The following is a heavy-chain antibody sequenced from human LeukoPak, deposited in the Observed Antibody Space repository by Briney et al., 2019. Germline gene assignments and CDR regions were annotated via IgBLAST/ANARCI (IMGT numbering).Heavy chain of an antibody. V-gene: IGHV3-23*01. J-gene: IGHJ6*03. CDR1: QFTFSRFA. CDR2: LSGSGTAT. D-gene: IGHD2-21*01. CDR3: AKHLGSHSFLFYYMDV. Sequence: GGSLRLSCEASQFTFSRFAMSWIRQAPGTGLEWVSTLSGSGTATYYADSVKGRFTTSRDNSKDTLYLQMDNLRADDTAVYYCAKHLGSHSFLFYYMDVWGTGTSVFVSS.